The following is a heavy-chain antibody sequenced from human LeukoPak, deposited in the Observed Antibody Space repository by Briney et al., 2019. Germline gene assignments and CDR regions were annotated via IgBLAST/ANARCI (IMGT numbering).Heavy chain of an antibody. CDR2: IYYSGST. V-gene: IGHV4-30-4*01. D-gene: IGHD6-6*01. CDR1: GGSISSGDYY. J-gene: IGHJ2*01. CDR3: ATEPYSSSPSVEYFDL. Sequence: SETLSLTCTVSGGSISSGDYYWRWIRQPPGKVLGLMGYIYYSGSTYNHPSLKSRVTTSVDTSKNQFSLKLSSVTAADTAVYYCATEPYSSSPSVEYFDLWGRGTLVTVSS.